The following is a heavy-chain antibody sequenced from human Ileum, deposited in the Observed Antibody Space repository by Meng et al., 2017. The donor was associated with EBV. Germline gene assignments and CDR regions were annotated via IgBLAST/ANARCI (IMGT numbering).Heavy chain of an antibody. J-gene: IGHJ4*02. V-gene: IGHV3-30*18. CDR3: TNLSF. D-gene: IGHD2/OR15-2a*01. CDR1: GFSFDTYD. Sequence: QVQLVESGGGVVQPGRALKVSCEAFGFSFDTYDMHWARQAPRKGLEWVAVISYDENIKFYADSVKGRFTISRDNSKNTLYLQLNSLRPDDTAFYYCTNLSFWGQGTLVTVSS. CDR2: ISYDENIK.